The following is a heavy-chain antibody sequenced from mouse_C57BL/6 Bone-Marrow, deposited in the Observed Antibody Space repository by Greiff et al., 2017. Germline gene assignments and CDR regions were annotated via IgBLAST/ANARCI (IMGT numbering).Heavy chain of an antibody. CDR3: ARYLLWLRRGHDAMDY. CDR2: IDPSDSYT. CDR1: GYTFTSYW. J-gene: IGHJ4*01. V-gene: IGHV1-69*01. Sequence: QVQLQQPGAELVMPGASVKLSCKASGYTFTSYWMHWVKQRPGQGLEWIGEIDPSDSYTNYNQKFKGKSTLTVDKSSSTAYMQLSSLTSEDSAVYYCARYLLWLRRGHDAMDYWGQGTSVTVSS. D-gene: IGHD2-2*01.